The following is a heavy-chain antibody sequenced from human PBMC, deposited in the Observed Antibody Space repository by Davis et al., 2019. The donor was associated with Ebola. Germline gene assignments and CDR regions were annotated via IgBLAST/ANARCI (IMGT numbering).Heavy chain of an antibody. D-gene: IGHD5-12*01. J-gene: IGHJ4*02. Sequence: GESLKISCAASGFAFKTYWMSWVRQAPGKGLEWVANIKQDRSETYYVGSVKGRFTISRDNSKNSLYLQMNSLRAEDTAVYYCARGAIGYDLGDYWGQGTLVTVSS. V-gene: IGHV3-7*04. CDR3: ARGAIGYDLGDY. CDR2: IKQDRSET. CDR1: GFAFKTYW.